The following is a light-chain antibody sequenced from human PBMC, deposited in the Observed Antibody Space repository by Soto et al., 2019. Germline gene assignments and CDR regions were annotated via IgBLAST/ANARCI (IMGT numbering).Light chain of an antibody. J-gene: IGLJ2*01. CDR1: SSDVGSYNL. Sequence: QSALTQPASVSGSPGQSITISCTGTSSDVGSYNLVSWYQHHPGKAPKLMIYAVSKRSSGVSNRFSGSKSGNTASLKIAGLQAEDEADYYCCSYAGSSTLFGGGTELTVL. V-gene: IGLV2-23*02. CDR2: AVS. CDR3: CSYAGSSTL.